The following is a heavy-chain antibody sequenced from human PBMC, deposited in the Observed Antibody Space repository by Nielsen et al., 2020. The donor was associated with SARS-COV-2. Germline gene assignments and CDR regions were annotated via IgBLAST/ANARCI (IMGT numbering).Heavy chain of an antibody. CDR1: GYSFRNFD. Sequence: ASVKVSCKASGYSFRNFDINWVRQATGQGLEWMGWMNPNSGNTGYAQKFQGRVTMTRNTSISTAYMELSSLRSEDTAVYYCAKDVVYGDQNDAFDIWGQGTTVTVSS. J-gene: IGHJ3*02. CDR3: AKDVVYGDQNDAFDI. D-gene: IGHD4-17*01. CDR2: MNPNSGNT. V-gene: IGHV1-8*02.